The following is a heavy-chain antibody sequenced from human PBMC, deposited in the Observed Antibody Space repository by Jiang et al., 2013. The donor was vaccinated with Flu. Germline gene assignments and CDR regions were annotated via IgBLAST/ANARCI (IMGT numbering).Heavy chain of an antibody. CDR3: ARGGYCRSDGCYTGNVFDY. Sequence: VQLVESGGALVQPGGSLRLSCAASGFTFSTYNMNWVRQAPGKGLEWVSYISGSDSTIYYADSVKGRFTISRDNAKNSLFLQMNSLRAEDTAVYYCARGGYCRSDGCYTGNVFDYWGQGTLVTVSS. D-gene: IGHD2-15*01. CDR2: ISGSDSTI. V-gene: IGHV3-48*01. CDR1: GFTFSTYN. J-gene: IGHJ4*02.